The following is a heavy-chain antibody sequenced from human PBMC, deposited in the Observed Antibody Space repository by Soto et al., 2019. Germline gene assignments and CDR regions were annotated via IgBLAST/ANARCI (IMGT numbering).Heavy chain of an antibody. CDR2: INHSGST. CDR3: ARGSITGITDASDI. Sequence: SETLSLTCAVYGGSFSGYYWSWIRQPPGKGLEWIGEINHSGSTNYNPSLKSRVTISVDTSKNQFSLELSSVTAADTAVYYCARGSITGITDASDIWGQGTMVTVSS. CDR1: GGSFSGYY. J-gene: IGHJ3*02. D-gene: IGHD1-20*01. V-gene: IGHV4-34*01.